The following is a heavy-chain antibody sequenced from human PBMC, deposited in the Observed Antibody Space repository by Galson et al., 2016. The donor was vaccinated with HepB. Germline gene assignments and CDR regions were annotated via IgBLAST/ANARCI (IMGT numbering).Heavy chain of an antibody. CDR1: GFSLSTRGVG. CDR2: IYWDDDK. D-gene: IGHD3-10*01. V-gene: IGHV2-5*02. CDR3: VQYASGNPFDY. J-gene: IGHJ4*02. Sequence: PALVKPTQTLTLTCTFSGFSLSTRGVGVGWIRQPPGKALEWLALIYWDDDKRYRPSLKSRLTITKDTSKNQVVLTMTNMDPVDTATYYCVQYASGNPFDYWGQGTLVTVSS.